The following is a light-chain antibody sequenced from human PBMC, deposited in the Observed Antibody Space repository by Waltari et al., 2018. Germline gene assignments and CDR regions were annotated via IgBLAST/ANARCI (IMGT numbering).Light chain of an antibody. CDR3: AAWDDSLSGRV. CDR1: SSTIGSNY. Sequence: QSVLPQPPSASGYPGPRATLSCSGSSSTIGSNYVLCYQQPPGTAPKLLIYRNNQRPSGVPDRFSGSKSGTSASLAISGLRSEDEADYYCAAWDDSLSGRVFGGGTKLTVL. V-gene: IGLV1-47*01. J-gene: IGLJ3*02. CDR2: RNN.